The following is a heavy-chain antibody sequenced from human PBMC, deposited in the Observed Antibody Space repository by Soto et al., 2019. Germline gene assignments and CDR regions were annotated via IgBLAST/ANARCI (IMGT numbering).Heavy chain of an antibody. Sequence: QLRLQESGPGLVKPSETLSLACTVSSGSISNNDYFWGWIRQPPGKGLEWIGSVYYSGGTYYNPSLKSRVTIYVDTSKNQFSLRLSSVTAADTAVYYCTRHDDYIWGSSRYTGSSFDPWGQGTLVTVSS. J-gene: IGHJ5*02. CDR2: VYYSGGT. CDR1: SGSISNNDYF. CDR3: TRHDDYIWGSSRYTGSSFDP. D-gene: IGHD3-16*02. V-gene: IGHV4-39*01.